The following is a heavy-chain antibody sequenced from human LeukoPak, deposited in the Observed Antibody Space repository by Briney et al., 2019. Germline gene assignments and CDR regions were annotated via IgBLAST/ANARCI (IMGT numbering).Heavy chain of an antibody. J-gene: IGHJ4*02. CDR2: ISSSGSTI. Sequence: GGSLRLSCAASGFTFSTYEMNWVRQAPGKGLEWVSYISSSGSTIYYADSVQGRFTMSRDNAKNSLYLQMSSLRAEDTAVYYCARRYTSGWPRYFDYWGQGTLVTVSS. CDR3: ARRYTSGWPRYFDY. V-gene: IGHV3-48*03. D-gene: IGHD6-19*01. CDR1: GFTFSTYE.